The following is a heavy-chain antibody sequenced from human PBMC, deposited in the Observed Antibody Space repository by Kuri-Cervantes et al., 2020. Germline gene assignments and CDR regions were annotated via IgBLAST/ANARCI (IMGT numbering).Heavy chain of an antibody. D-gene: IGHD1-26*01. CDR2: IGTAGDT. CDR1: GFTFSSYD. CDR3: ATRREWVDY. J-gene: IGHJ4*02. V-gene: IGHV3-13*01. Sequence: LSLTCAASGFTFSSYDMHWVRQATGKGLEWVSAIGTAGDTYYPGSVKGRFTISRENAKNSLYLQMNSLRPEDTALYYCATRREWVDYWGQGTLVTVSS.